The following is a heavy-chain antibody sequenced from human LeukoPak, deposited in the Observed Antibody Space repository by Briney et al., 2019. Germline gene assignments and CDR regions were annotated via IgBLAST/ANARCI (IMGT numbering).Heavy chain of an antibody. D-gene: IGHD6-19*01. CDR2: IYYSGST. J-gene: IGHJ5*02. CDR1: GGSISSYY. CDR3: GRFADRAVAGTWFDP. V-gene: IGHV4-59*01. Sequence: SESLSLTCTVSGGSISSYYWSWIRQPPGKGMGWIGYIYYSGSTNYNPSLRSGVTISVDTSKNQFSLKLSSVTAADTAVFSLGRFADRAVAGTWFDPWGQGTLVTVSS.